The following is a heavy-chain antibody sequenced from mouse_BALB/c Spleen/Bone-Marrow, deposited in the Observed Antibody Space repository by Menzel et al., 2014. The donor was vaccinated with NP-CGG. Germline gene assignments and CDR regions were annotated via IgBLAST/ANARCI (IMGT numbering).Heavy chain of an antibody. CDR2: ISSGGSYT. CDR1: GFTFSSYG. J-gene: IGHJ2*01. CDR3: GRNYYGSSYYFDY. Sequence: EVQLQESGGDLVKPGGSLKLSCVASGFTFSSYGMSWVRQTPDKRLEWVATISSGGSYTYYPDSVKGRFTISRDNAKNTLYLQMSSLKPEDTAMYYCGRNYYGSSYYFDYWGQGTTLTVSS. D-gene: IGHD1-1*01. V-gene: IGHV5-6*01.